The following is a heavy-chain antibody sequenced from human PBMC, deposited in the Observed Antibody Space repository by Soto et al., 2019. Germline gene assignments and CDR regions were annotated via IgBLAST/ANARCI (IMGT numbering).Heavy chain of an antibody. CDR1: GYSFTSYW. D-gene: IGHD1-7*01. CDR2: IYPGDSDT. J-gene: IGHJ4*02. V-gene: IGHV5-51*01. CDR3: ARGTDAVITAFAY. Sequence: GESLKISCKGSGYSFTSYWIAWVRQMPEKGLEWMGIIYPGDSDTRYSPSFQGQVTISVDRSINTAYLQWSSLKASDTAMYYCARGTDAVITAFAYWGQGTLVTVSS.